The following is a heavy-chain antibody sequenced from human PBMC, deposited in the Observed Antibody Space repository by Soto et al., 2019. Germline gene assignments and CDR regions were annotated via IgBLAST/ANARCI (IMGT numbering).Heavy chain of an antibody. CDR1: GFTFSSYG. CDR3: ARDRWRKAVAGTGDY. V-gene: IGHV3-33*01. CDR2: IWYDGSNK. J-gene: IGHJ4*02. Sequence: ESGGGVVQPGRSLRLSCAASGFTFSSYGMHWVRQAPGKGLEWVAVIWYDGSNKYYADSVKGRFTISRDNSKNTLYLQMNSLRAEDTAVYYCARDRWRKAVAGTGDYWGQGTLVTVSS. D-gene: IGHD6-19*01.